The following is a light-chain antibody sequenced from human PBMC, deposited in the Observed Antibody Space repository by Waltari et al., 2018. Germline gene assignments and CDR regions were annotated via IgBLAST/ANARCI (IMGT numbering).Light chain of an antibody. V-gene: IGKV1-17*03. J-gene: IGKJ4*01. CDR3: LHFFDYPVT. CDR1: QGITNH. Sequence: DIQMTQSPSAMSAAVGDRVTTTCRASQGITNHLAWFQQKPGKAPKRIIYGASSLQSGVPSRFSGSGSGTEFTLTISSLQPEDFATYYCLHFFDYPVTFGGGTKVEI. CDR2: GAS.